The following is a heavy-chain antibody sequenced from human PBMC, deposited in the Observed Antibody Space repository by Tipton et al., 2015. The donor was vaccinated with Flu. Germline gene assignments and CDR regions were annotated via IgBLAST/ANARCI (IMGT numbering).Heavy chain of an antibody. CDR2: INQDGSQK. CDR1: GITVSSNY. V-gene: IGHV3-7*01. J-gene: IGHJ4*02. D-gene: IGHD3-10*01. CDR3: ATDVRFGIFDY. Sequence: SLRLSCEASGITVSSNYMSWLRQAPGKGLEWVANINQDGSQKHYVDSVKGRFTISRDNAENSLYLQMNSLRAEDTAVYYCATDVRFGIFDYWGQGNLVTVSS.